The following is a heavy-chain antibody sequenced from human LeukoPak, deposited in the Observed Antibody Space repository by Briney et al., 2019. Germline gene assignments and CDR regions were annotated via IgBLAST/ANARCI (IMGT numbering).Heavy chain of an antibody. CDR2: IYYSGST. D-gene: IGHD3-10*01. Sequence: PSETLSLTCTVSGGSISSYYWSWIRQPPGKGLKWIGYIYYSGSTNYNPSLKSRVTISVDTSKNQFSLKLSSVTAADTAVYYCARRVVREFNPNNAFDIWGQGTTVTVSS. CDR3: ARRVVREFNPNNAFDI. V-gene: IGHV4-59*01. J-gene: IGHJ3*02. CDR1: GGSISSYY.